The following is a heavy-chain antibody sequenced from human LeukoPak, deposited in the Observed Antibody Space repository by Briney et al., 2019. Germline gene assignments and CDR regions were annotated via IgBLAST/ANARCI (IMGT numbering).Heavy chain of an antibody. CDR3: VRHYVFVYGGSSFDY. V-gene: IGHV4-59*01. J-gene: IGHJ4*02. CDR1: GDSINSYY. Sequence: SSETLSLTCTVSGDSINSYYWSWIRQSPGKGLEWIGYIYYIGNTNYNPSLKSRVTISVDTSKNQFSLRLSSVTAADTAVYYCVRHYVFVYGGSSFDYWGQGTLVTVSS. CDR2: IYYIGNT. D-gene: IGHD2-8*01.